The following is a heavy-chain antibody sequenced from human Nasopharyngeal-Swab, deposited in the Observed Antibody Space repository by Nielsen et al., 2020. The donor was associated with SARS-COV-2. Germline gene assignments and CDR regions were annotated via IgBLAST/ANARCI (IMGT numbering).Heavy chain of an antibody. Sequence: SETLSLTCTVSGDSISSSTYYWGWIRQPPGKGLEWIGNIYYSGSTYYNPSLKSRVTISVDTSKNQFSLKLSSVTAADTAVYYCARGPGMYYYDSSGYYRGRYYYYMDVWGKGTTVTVSS. CDR1: GDSISSSTYY. D-gene: IGHD3-22*01. J-gene: IGHJ6*03. CDR3: ARGPGMYYYDSSGYYRGRYYYYMDV. V-gene: IGHV4-39*07. CDR2: IYYSGST.